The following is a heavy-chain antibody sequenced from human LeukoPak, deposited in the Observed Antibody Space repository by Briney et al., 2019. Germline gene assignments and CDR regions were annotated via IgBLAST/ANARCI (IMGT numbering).Heavy chain of an antibody. CDR2: IYYSGST. Sequence: SVTLSLTCTVSGGSISSGDYYWSWIRQPPGKGLEWIGYIYYSGSTYYNPSLKSRVTISVDTSKNQFSLKLSSVTAADTAVYYCARDPYCGGDCSAWGQGTLVTVSS. J-gene: IGHJ5*02. CDR3: ARDPYCGGDCSA. CDR1: GGSISSGDYY. D-gene: IGHD2-21*02. V-gene: IGHV4-30-4*01.